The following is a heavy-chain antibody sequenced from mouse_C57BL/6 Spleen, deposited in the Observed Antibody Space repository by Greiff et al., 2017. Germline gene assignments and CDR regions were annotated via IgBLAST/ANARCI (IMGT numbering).Heavy chain of an antibody. Sequence: EVKLMESGPELVKPGASVKISCKASGYSFTDYNMNWVKQSNGKSLEWIGVINPNYGTTSYNQKFKGKAILTVDQSSSTAYMQLNSLTSEDSAVYYCARCPFYYGSSHWYFDVWGTGTTVTVSS. V-gene: IGHV1-39*01. D-gene: IGHD1-1*01. CDR2: INPNYGTT. J-gene: IGHJ1*03. CDR1: GYSFTDYN. CDR3: ARCPFYYGSSHWYFDV.